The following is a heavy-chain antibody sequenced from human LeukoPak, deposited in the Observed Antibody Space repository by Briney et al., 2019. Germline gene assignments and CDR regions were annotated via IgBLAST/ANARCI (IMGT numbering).Heavy chain of an antibody. Sequence: GESLKISCQGSGYIFTSYWIAWVRQMPGKGLEWMGIIYPDDSDTTYGPSFQGQVTISADKSIDTAYLQWNSLKASDTAMYYCARAGYSNRWDGVDYWGQGTLVTVSS. CDR1: GYIFTSYW. CDR2: IYPDDSDT. V-gene: IGHV5-51*01. CDR3: ARAGYSNRWDGVDY. D-gene: IGHD2/OR15-2a*01. J-gene: IGHJ4*02.